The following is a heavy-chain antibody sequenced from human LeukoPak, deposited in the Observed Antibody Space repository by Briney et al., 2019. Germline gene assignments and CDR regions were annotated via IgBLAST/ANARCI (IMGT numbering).Heavy chain of an antibody. J-gene: IGHJ6*02. Sequence: GGSLRFSGAASGFAFSSYNMNWVRQAPGKGLDWISYIGSSGSPTHYADSVGGRFTISRDNAKNSLYLQMNSLRDEDTAVYFCARRPYSDTSGRLSDVWGQGTTVTVSS. CDR1: GFAFSSYN. CDR2: IGSSGSPT. D-gene: IGHD3-22*01. CDR3: ARRPYSDTSGRLSDV. V-gene: IGHV3-48*02.